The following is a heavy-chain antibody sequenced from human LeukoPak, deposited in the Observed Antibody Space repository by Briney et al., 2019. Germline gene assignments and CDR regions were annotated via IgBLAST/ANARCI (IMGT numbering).Heavy chain of an antibody. D-gene: IGHD5-24*01. CDR3: ARGANLGFDP. Sequence: GGSLRLSCAASGVTLSSYDMHWVRQPTGEGLQWVSGIGSGGDTYYAGSVKGRFTISRENAKNSLYLQMNSLRAGDTAVYFCARGANLGFDPWGQGTLVTVSS. J-gene: IGHJ5*02. CDR2: IGSGGDT. V-gene: IGHV3-13*04. CDR1: GVTLSSYD.